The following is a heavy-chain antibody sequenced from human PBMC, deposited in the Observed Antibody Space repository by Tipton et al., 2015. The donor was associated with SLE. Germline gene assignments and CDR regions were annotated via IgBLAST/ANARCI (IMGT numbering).Heavy chain of an antibody. J-gene: IGHJ4*02. CDR2: ISGSAVST. V-gene: IGHV3-23*01. CDR1: GFTFRSYW. CDR3: ARGSIPLSHFDY. D-gene: IGHD2-2*02. Sequence: GSLRLSCVGSGFTFRSYWMSWVRQSPGKGLEWVSGISGSAVSTYYADSVKGRFTISRDNSKNTLFLQVKNLRVEDTAVYYCARGSIPLSHFDYWGQGALVTVSS.